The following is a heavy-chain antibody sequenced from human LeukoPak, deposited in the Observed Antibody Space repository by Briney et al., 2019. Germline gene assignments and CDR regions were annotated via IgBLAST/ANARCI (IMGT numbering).Heavy chain of an antibody. CDR3: ARAIVVVPAGSEDYYYYGMDV. CDR2: INHSGST. J-gene: IGHJ6*02. D-gene: IGHD2-2*01. CDR1: GGSISSSSYY. V-gene: IGHV4-39*07. Sequence: SETLPLTCTVSGGSISSSSYYWGWIRQPPGKGLEWIGEINHSGSTNYNPSLKSRVTISVDTSKNQFSLKLSSVTAADTAVYYCARAIVVVPAGSEDYYYYGMDVWGQGTTVTVSS.